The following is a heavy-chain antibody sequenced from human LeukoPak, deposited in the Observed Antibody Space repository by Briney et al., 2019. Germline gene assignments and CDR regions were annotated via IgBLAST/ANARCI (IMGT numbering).Heavy chain of an antibody. CDR2: ISDSGGST. D-gene: IGHD3-10*01. CDR1: GFTFSTDA. Sequence: GGSLRLSCAASGFTFSTDAMSWVRLAPGKGLEWVSGISDSGGSTYYADSVKGRFTSSRDNSNNTLYVQMNSLRVEDTAVYYCAKSGGLSGSGRLAMDVWGQGTTVTVSS. J-gene: IGHJ6*02. V-gene: IGHV3-23*01. CDR3: AKSGGLSGSGRLAMDV.